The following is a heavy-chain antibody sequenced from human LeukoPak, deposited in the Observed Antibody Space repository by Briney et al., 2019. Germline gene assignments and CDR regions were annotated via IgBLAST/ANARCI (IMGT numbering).Heavy chain of an antibody. CDR3: AKLKQWQPQRYFFEY. J-gene: IGHJ4*02. CDR1: GFTFSSYG. CDR2: ISYDGSNK. D-gene: IGHD6-19*01. V-gene: IGHV3-30*18. Sequence: GGSLRLSCAASGFTFSSYGMHWVRQAPGKGLEWVAVISYDGSNKYYADSVKGRFTISRDNSKNTLYLQMNSLRAEDTAVYYCAKLKQWQPQRYFFEYWGQGALVTVAS.